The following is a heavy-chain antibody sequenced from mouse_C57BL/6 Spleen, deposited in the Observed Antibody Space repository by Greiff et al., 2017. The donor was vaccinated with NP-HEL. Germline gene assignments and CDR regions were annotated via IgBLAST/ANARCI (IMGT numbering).Heavy chain of an antibody. J-gene: IGHJ4*01. CDR2: IDPSDSYT. CDR3: ARSSNYPFYAMDY. Sequence: QVQLKQPGAELVMPGASVKLSCKASGYTFTSYWMHWVKQRPGQGLEWIGEIDPSDSYTNYNQKFKGKSTLTVDKSSSTAYMQLSSLTSEDSAVYYCARSSNYPFYAMDYWGQGTSVTVSS. CDR1: GYTFTSYW. D-gene: IGHD2-5*01. V-gene: IGHV1-69*01.